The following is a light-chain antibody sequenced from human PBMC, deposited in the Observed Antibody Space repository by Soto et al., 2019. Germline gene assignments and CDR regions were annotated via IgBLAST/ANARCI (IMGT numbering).Light chain of an antibody. J-gene: IGLJ3*02. V-gene: IGLV6-57*01. CDR1: SGSIASNY. CDR3: QSYDSSNLTGV. CDR2: EDN. Sequence: NFMLTQPHSVSESPGKTVTISCTRSSGSIASNYLQWYQQRPGSSPTTVIYEDNQRPSGVPDRFSGSIDSSSNSASLTISGLSTEDEADYYCQSYDSSNLTGVFGGGTKLTVL.